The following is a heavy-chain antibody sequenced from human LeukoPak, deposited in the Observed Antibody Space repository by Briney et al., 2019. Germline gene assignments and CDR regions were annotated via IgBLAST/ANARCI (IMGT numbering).Heavy chain of an antibody. J-gene: IGHJ4*02. Sequence: RPGGSLILSCAASGFTFSSAWMHWVRQGPGTGLVWVSRITDDGTTTYADSVKGRFTISRDNAKNTLYLQMNSLRAEDTAVYYCVRDRVGPDYWGQGTLVTVSS. D-gene: IGHD1-26*01. CDR3: VRDRVGPDY. CDR2: ITDDGTT. V-gene: IGHV3-74*03. CDR1: GFTFSSAW.